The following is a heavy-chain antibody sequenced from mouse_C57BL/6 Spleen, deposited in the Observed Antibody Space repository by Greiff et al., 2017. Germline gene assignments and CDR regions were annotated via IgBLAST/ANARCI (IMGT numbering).Heavy chain of an antibody. CDR2: INPGSGGT. CDR1: GYAFTNYL. D-gene: IGHD2-1*01. CDR3: ARGGGNYEDY. V-gene: IGHV1-54*01. Sequence: VQLQQSGAELVRPGPSVKVSCKASGYAFTNYLIEWVKQRPGQGLEWIGVINPGSGGTNYNEKFKGKATLTADKSSSTAYMQLSSLTSEDSAVYFCARGGGNYEDYWGQGTTLTVSS. J-gene: IGHJ2*01.